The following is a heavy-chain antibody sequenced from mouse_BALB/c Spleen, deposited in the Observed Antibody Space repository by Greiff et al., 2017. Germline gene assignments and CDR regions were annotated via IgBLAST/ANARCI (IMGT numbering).Heavy chain of an antibody. CDR2: ILPGSGST. J-gene: IGHJ4*01. Sequence: QVQLQQSGAELMKPGASVKISCKATGYTFSSYWIEWVKQRPGHGLEWIGEILPGSGSTNYNEKFKGKATFTADTSSNTAYMQLSSLTSEDSAVYYCARWGYDASYYAMDYWGQGTSVTVSS. D-gene: IGHD2-14*01. CDR1: GYTFSSYW. V-gene: IGHV1-9*01. CDR3: ARWGYDASYYAMDY.